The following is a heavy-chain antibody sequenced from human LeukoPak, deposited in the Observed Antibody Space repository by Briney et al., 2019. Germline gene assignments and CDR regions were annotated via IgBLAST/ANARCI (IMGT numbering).Heavy chain of an antibody. D-gene: IGHD3-3*01. CDR3: ARGVGLRSDFDI. CDR1: GGSFSGYY. V-gene: IGHV4-34*01. Sequence: SETLSLTCAVYGGSFSGYYWRWIRQPPGKGLEWIGEINHSGRTNYNPSLKSRVTISVDTSKNQFSLKVSSVTAADTAVYYCARGVGLRSDFDIWGQGTIVTVSS. J-gene: IGHJ3*02. CDR2: INHSGRT.